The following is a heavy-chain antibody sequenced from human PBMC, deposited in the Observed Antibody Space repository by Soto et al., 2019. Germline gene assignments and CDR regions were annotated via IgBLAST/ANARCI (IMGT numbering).Heavy chain of an antibody. V-gene: IGHV3-23*01. CDR2: ISTDSSRA. CDR3: VKWGWLDF. Sequence: EVQLLESGGGLVQPGGSLRLSCAASGFTFNTFEMSWVRQAPGRGLEWVSFISTDSSRAYYADAVKGRFTISRDNSKPTLDLQMNSLTAEDTAVYACVKWGWLDFWGQGTLVTVSS. CDR1: GFTFNTFE. J-gene: IGHJ5*01. D-gene: IGHD3-16*01.